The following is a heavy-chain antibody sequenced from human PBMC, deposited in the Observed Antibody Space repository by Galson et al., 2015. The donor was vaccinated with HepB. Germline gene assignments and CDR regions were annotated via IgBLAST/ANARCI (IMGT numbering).Heavy chain of an antibody. CDR1: GYSFTQYW. Sequence: SGASVKKPGESLTISCKTSGYSFTQYWVGWVRQMPGKGLEWLGIIYPGGSETRYRPSFQGQVTISADKSISTAYLQWNSLKASDNALYCCARHLWYNNYDLYLDYWGQGAQVTVSS. V-gene: IGHV5-51*01. CDR2: IYPGGSET. D-gene: IGHD1-1*01. J-gene: IGHJ4*02. CDR3: ARHLWYNNYDLYLDY.